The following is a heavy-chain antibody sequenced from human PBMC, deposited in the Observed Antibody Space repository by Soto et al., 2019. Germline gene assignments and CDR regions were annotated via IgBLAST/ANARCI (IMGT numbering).Heavy chain of an antibody. CDR3: AKAHTAMVTGDFDI. V-gene: IGHV3-23*01. Sequence: PGGSLRLCCAASGFTCSRYSMSWVRQPPGKGLEWVSAISGSGGSTYYADSVKGRFTISRDNSKNTLCLQMNRMGAEDAAVYYCAKAHTAMVTGDFDIWGQGTMVTVSS. CDR2: ISGSGGST. J-gene: IGHJ3*02. D-gene: IGHD5-18*01. CDR1: GFTCSRYS.